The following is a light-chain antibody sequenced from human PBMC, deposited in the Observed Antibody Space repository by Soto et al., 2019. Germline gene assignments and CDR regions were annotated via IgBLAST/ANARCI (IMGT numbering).Light chain of an antibody. CDR2: AVF. CDR3: QQLDSYPLT. CDR1: QGVSTW. Sequence: DIQMTQSPSSVSASVGDRVTITCRASQGVSTWLAWFQQKPVRAPKLLIYAVFTLQSGVPSRFSGSGSGAEFTLTISSLQPEDFATYYCQQLDSYPLTFGGGTKVDIK. J-gene: IGKJ4*01. V-gene: IGKV1-12*01.